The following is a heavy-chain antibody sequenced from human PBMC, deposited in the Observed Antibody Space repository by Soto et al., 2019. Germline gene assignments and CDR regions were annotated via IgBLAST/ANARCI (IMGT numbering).Heavy chain of an antibody. Sequence: ASVKVSCKASGYTFTSNGISWVRQAPGQGLEWMGIINPSGGSTSYAQKFQGRVTMTRDTSTSTVYMELSSLRSEDTAVYYCARSPYYDSHYFDYWGQGTLVTVSS. CDR1: GYTFTSNG. J-gene: IGHJ4*02. CDR3: ARSPYYDSHYFDY. V-gene: IGHV1-46*01. D-gene: IGHD3-22*01. CDR2: INPSGGST.